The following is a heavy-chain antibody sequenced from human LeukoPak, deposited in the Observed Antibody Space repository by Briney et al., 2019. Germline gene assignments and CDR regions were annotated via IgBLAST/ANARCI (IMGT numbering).Heavy chain of an antibody. J-gene: IGHJ4*02. CDR1: GGSISTYY. Sequence: SETLSLTCTVSGGSISTYYWSWIRQPPGKGLEWIGYIDYTRSTNNNPSLKSRLTISIDTSKNQFSLKLTSVTAADTAVYYCAREGGPYRPLDYSGQGTLVTVSS. V-gene: IGHV4-59*12. CDR2: IDYTRST. CDR3: AREGGPYRPLDY.